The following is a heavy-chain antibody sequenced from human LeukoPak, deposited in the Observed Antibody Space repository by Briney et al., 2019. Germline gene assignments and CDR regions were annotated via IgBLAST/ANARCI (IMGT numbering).Heavy chain of an antibody. J-gene: IGHJ4*02. CDR1: GFTFSSYG. Sequence: GRSLRLSRAASGFTFSSYGMHWVRQAPGKGLEWVAVIWYDGSNKYYADSVKGRFTISRDNSKNTLYLQMNSLGAEDAAVYYCARVAPGERDYFDYWGQGTLVTVSS. V-gene: IGHV3-33*01. D-gene: IGHD3-10*01. CDR3: ARVAPGERDYFDY. CDR2: IWYDGSNK.